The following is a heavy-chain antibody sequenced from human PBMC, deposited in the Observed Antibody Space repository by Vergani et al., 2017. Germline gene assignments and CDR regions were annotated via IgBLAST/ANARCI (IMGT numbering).Heavy chain of an antibody. CDR2: IYYSGST. CDR3: ARHGGGRGCSGYDCPIDY. Sequence: QLQLQESGPGLVKPSETLSLTCTVSGGSISSSSYYWGWIRQPPGKGLEWIGSIYYSGSTYYNPSLKSRVTISVATSKNQFSLKRSSVTAADTAVYFCARHGGGRGCSGYDCPIDYWGQGTLVTVSS. CDR1: GGSISSSSYY. J-gene: IGHJ4*02. D-gene: IGHD5-12*01. V-gene: IGHV4-39*01.